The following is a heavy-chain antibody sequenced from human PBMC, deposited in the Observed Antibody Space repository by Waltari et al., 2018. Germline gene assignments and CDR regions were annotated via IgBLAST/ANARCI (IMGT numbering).Heavy chain of an antibody. CDR1: GGSITSSSHY. V-gene: IGHV4-39*01. Sequence: QLQLQESGPGLVKPSETLSPTCTVSGGSITSSSHYWGWIRQPPGQGLEWIATVDYTGTTYYNPSLKSRVTVSVDTSKNQFSLKLSSVSAADTAVYYCARHLSGSGTYNSPVTLFDYWGQGTLVTVSS. CDR3: ARHLSGSGTYNSPVTLFDY. CDR2: VDYTGTT. J-gene: IGHJ4*02. D-gene: IGHD3-10*01.